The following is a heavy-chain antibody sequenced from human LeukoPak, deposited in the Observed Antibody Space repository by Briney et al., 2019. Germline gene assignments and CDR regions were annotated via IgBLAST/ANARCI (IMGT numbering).Heavy chain of an antibody. D-gene: IGHD3-22*01. CDR3: AMGDDHDRSGCTY. V-gene: IGHV3-74*01. CDR1: GLTFSSYW. Sequence: PGRSLRLSCAASGLTFSSYWMHWVRQGPGKGLVWDSRVYVDGSSTSYADSVKGRFTISRDIAKNTLYLEMNSLRAEDTAVYYCAMGDDHDRSGCTYWGQGTLVTVSS. CDR2: VYVDGSST. J-gene: IGHJ4*02.